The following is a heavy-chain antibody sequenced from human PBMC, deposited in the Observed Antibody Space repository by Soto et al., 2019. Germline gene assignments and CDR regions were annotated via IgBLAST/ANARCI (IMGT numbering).Heavy chain of an antibody. CDR1: SVSISSYGYY. CDR3: ARSQQWLGIHWFDP. D-gene: IGHD6-19*01. CDR2: IYYSGST. J-gene: IGHJ5*02. V-gene: IGHV4-39*01. Sequence: PSETLSLTCTVSSVSISSYGYYWGWIRQPPGKGLEWIGSIYYSGSTYYNPSLKSRVTISVDTSKNQFSLKLSSVTAADTAVYYCARSQQWLGIHWFDPWGQGTLVTVSS.